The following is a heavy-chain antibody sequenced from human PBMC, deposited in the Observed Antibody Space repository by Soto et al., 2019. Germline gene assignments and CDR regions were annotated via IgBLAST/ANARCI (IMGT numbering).Heavy chain of an antibody. V-gene: IGHV4-59*01. J-gene: IGHJ6*02. CDR3: ARGDYDILTGYSSGMDV. Sequence: PSETLSLTCTVSGGSISSYYWSWIRQPPGKGLEWIGYIYYSGSTNYNPSLKSRVTISVDTSKNQFSLKLSSVTAADTAVYYCARGDYDILTGYSSGMDVWGQGTTVTVSS. D-gene: IGHD3-9*01. CDR2: IYYSGST. CDR1: GGSISSYY.